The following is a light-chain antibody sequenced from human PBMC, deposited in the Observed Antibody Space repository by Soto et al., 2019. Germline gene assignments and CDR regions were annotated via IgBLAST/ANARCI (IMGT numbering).Light chain of an antibody. V-gene: IGLV1-51*01. CDR1: SSNIENNY. CDR3: GSWDSSLSGVV. Sequence: QSVLTQPPSVSAAPGQKVTISCSGSSSNIENNYVSWYQQFPGTAPILLIYDNYKRPSGIPGRFSGSKSGTSATLDITGLQPGDEADYYCGSWDSSLSGVVFGGGTQLTVL. J-gene: IGLJ2*01. CDR2: DNY.